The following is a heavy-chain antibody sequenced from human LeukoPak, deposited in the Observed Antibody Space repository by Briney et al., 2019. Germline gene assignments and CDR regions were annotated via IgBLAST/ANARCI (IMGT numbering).Heavy chain of an antibody. J-gene: IGHJ4*02. D-gene: IGHD6-19*01. CDR3: ARGIAVAVDY. CDR2: INHSGST. Sequence: KPSETLSLTCAVYGGSFSGYYWSWIRQPPGKGLEWIGEINHSGSTNYNPSLKSRVTISVDTSKNQFPLKLSSVTAADTAVYYCARGIAVAVDYWGQGTLVTVSS. V-gene: IGHV4-34*01. CDR1: GGSFSGYY.